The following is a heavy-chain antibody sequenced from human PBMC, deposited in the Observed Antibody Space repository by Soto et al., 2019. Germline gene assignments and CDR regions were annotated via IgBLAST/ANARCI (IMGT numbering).Heavy chain of an antibody. CDR2: IYYSGST. CDR1: GGSISSYY. Sequence: SETLSLTCTVSGGSISSYYWSWIRQPPGKGLEWIGYIYYSGSTNYNPSLKSRVTISVDTSKNQFSLKLSSVTAADTAVYYCARDFLLSGDSSGYYYYYYGMDVWGQGTTVTVSS. J-gene: IGHJ6*02. CDR3: ARDFLLSGDSSGYYYYYYGMDV. V-gene: IGHV4-59*01. D-gene: IGHD3-22*01.